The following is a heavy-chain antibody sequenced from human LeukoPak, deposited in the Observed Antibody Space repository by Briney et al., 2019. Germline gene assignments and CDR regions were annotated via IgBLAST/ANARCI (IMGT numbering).Heavy chain of an antibody. CDR2: IYHSGTT. CDR3: AREKQHHDAFDI. Sequence: SETLSLTCAVSGVAISRGGYAWNWIRQPPGKGLEWIAYIYHSGTTYYNPSLKSRATISVDTSKNQFSLKLSSVTAADTAVYYCAREKQHHDAFDIWGQGTMVTVSS. CDR1: GVAISRGGYA. D-gene: IGHD6-13*01. V-gene: IGHV4-30-4*07. J-gene: IGHJ3*02.